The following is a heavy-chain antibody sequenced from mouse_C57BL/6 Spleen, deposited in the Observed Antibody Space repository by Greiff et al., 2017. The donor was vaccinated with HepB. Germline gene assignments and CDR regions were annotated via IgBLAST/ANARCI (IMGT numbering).Heavy chain of an antibody. Sequence: EVMLVESGGDLVKPGGSLKLSCAASGFTFSSYGMSWVRQTPDKRLEWVATISSGGSYTYYPDSVKGRFTISRDNAKNTLYLQMSSLKSEDTAMYYWARPVYITTIVLHYYAMDYWGQGTSVTVSS. J-gene: IGHJ4*01. D-gene: IGHD1-1*01. CDR2: ISSGGSYT. CDR1: GFTFSSYG. V-gene: IGHV5-6*01. CDR3: ARPVYITTIVLHYYAMDY.